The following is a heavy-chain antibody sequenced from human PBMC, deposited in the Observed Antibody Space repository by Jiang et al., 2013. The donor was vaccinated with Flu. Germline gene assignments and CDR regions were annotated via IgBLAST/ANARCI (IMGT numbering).Heavy chain of an antibody. CDR3: ARWSGGKRNYRSYYYMDV. D-gene: IGHD4-11*01. Sequence: NPSLKSRVTISVDTSKNQFSLKLSSVTAADTAVYYCARWSGGKRNYRSYYYMDVWGKGTTVTVSS. V-gene: IGHV4-34*01. J-gene: IGHJ6*03.